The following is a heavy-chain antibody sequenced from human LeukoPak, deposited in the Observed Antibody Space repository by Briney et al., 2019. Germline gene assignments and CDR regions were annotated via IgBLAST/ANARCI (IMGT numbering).Heavy chain of an antibody. CDR3: AKDLYSSGWYSVPDY. CDR1: GFTFDDYA. V-gene: IGHV3-9*01. D-gene: IGHD6-19*01. J-gene: IGHJ4*02. Sequence: GGSLRLSCAASGFTFDDYAMHWVRQAPGKGLEWVSGISWNSGSIGYADSVKGRFTISRDNAKNSLYLQMNSLRAEDTALYYCAKDLYSSGWYSVPDYWGQGTLVTVSS. CDR2: ISWNSGSI.